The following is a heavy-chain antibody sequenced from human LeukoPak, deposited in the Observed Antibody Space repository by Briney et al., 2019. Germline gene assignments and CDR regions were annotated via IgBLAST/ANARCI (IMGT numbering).Heavy chain of an antibody. CDR3: ARIRAPSSFGQRENDY. CDR1: GYIFTNNA. J-gene: IGHJ4*02. D-gene: IGHD3-3*02. V-gene: IGHV7-4-1*02. CDR2: INTNTRNP. Sequence: ASVKVSCKASGYIFTNNAMNWVRQAPGQGLEWMGWINTNTRNPTYAQGFTGRFVFSLDTSVSTAYLQISSLKAEDTAVYYCARIRAPSSFGQRENDYWGQGTLVTVSS.